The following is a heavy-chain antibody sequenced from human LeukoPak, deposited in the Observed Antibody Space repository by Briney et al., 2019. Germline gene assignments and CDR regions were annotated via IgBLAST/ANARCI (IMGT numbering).Heavy chain of an antibody. D-gene: IGHD6-13*01. Sequence: GGSLRLSCAASGFTFSSYWMSWVRQAPGKWLEWVAKIKQDGSENYYVDSVKGRFTISRDNAKNSLYLQMNSLRAEDTAVYYCARYSSSWYGKRAFDIWGQGTMVTVSS. V-gene: IGHV3-7*01. CDR3: ARYSSSWYGKRAFDI. CDR1: GFTFSSYW. CDR2: IKQDGSEN. J-gene: IGHJ3*02.